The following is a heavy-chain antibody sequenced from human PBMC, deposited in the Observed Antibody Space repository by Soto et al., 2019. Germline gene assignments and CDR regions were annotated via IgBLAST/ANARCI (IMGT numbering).Heavy chain of an antibody. J-gene: IGHJ6*02. CDR1: GTDINTYS. Sequence: TLSLTCSVSGTDINTYSWTWIRQPAGKGLEWIGRIYTSASINYNPSLKGRVTLSVDTSTNQVSLRLASVTAADTAIYYCARDREAGYNFYYGMDVWGQGTTVTVSS. V-gene: IGHV4-4*07. CDR2: IYTSASI. CDR3: ARDREAGYNFYYGMDV. D-gene: IGHD6-19*01.